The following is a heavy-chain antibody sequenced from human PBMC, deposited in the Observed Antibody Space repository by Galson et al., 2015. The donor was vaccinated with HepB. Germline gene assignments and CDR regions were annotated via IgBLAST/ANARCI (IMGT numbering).Heavy chain of an antibody. D-gene: IGHD1-20*01. Sequence: TLSLTCTVSGGSISSGDYYWSWIRQPPGKGLEWIGYIYYSGSTYYNPSLKSRVTISVDTSKNQFSLKLSSVTAADTAVYYCAREPYNWNGPVQFDPWGQGTLVTVSS. V-gene: IGHV4-30-4*01. CDR1: GGSISSGDYY. CDR3: AREPYNWNGPVQFDP. J-gene: IGHJ5*02. CDR2: IYYSGST.